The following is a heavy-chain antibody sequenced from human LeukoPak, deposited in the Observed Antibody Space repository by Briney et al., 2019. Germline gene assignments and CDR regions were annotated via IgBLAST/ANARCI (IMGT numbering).Heavy chain of an antibody. D-gene: IGHD6-13*01. CDR3: ARGAAHYYYYYMDV. CDR1: GYTFTSYG. CDR2: ISAYNGNT. Sequence: EASVKVSCKASGYTFTSYGISWVRQAPGQGLEWMGWISAYNGNTNYAQKLQGRVTMTTDTSTSTAYMELRSLRSDDTAVYYCARGAAHYYYYYMDVWGKGTTVTVSS. J-gene: IGHJ6*03. V-gene: IGHV1-18*01.